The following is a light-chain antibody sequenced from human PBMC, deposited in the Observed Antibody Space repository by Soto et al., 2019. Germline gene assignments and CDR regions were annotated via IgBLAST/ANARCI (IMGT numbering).Light chain of an antibody. V-gene: IGKV1-39*01. Sequence: DIQMTQSPSSLSASVGDRVTITCRASQAISTYLNWYQQKPGKAPKVLIYEASSLQSGVQSRFSGSGSGTDFTLTITSLQPEDFATYYCKQSYNTPRTFGQGTKVDIK. CDR3: KQSYNTPRT. CDR2: EAS. CDR1: QAISTY. J-gene: IGKJ1*01.